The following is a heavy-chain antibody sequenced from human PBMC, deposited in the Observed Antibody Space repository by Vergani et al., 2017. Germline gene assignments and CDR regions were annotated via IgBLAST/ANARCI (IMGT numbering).Heavy chain of an antibody. CDR2: IKSKTDGGTT. CDR3: TTDTGQDQLPDYYYYMDV. V-gene: IGHV3-15*01. J-gene: IGHJ6*03. D-gene: IGHD2-2*01. Sequence: EVQLVESGGGLVQPGGSLRLSCAASGFTFSSYWMSWVRQAPGKGLEWVGRIKSKTDGGTTDYAAPVKGRFTISRDDSKNTLYLQMNSLKTEDTAVYYCTTDTGQDQLPDYYYYMDVWGKGTTVTVSS. CDR1: GFTFSSYW.